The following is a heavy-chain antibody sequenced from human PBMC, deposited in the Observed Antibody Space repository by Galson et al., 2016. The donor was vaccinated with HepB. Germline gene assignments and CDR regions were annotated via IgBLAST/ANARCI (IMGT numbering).Heavy chain of an antibody. D-gene: IGHD3-10*01. V-gene: IGHV3-30*18. J-gene: IGHJ6*02. Sequence: SLRLSCAASGFRFGSYGMHWVRQAPGKGLEWVAYIPLDGSTKYYRDSVNGRFTISRDNSKNTVYLQMNSPRAEDPAVYYWAKDPYYGSDRGYGMDVWGQGTTVTVSS. CDR2: IPLDGSTK. CDR1: GFRFGSYG. CDR3: AKDPYYGSDRGYGMDV.